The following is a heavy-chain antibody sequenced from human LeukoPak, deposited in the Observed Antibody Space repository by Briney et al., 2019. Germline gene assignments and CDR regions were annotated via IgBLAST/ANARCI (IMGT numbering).Heavy chain of an antibody. D-gene: IGHD4-17*01. Sequence: SETLSLTCTVSGGSISSYYWSWIRQPPGKGLEWIGYIYYSGSTYYNPSLKSRVTISVDTSKNQFSLKLSSVTAADTAVYYCARVARDYGDYNWFDPWGQGTLVTVSS. CDR1: GGSISSYY. CDR2: IYYSGST. J-gene: IGHJ5*02. CDR3: ARVARDYGDYNWFDP. V-gene: IGHV4-59*12.